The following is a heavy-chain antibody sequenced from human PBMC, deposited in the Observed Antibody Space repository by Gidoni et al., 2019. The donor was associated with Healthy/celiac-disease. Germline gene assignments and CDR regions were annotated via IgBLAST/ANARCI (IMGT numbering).Heavy chain of an antibody. D-gene: IGHD2-2*01. Sequence: EVQLLESGGGLVQPGGSLRLSCAASGFTFSSYAMSCVRQAPGKGLEGVSAISGSGGSTYYADSVKGRFTISRDNAKNTLYLQMNSLRAEDTAVYYCARNIAPAAISNWFDPWGQGTLVTVSS. CDR3: ARNIAPAAISNWFDP. V-gene: IGHV3-23*01. CDR1: GFTFSSYA. CDR2: ISGSGGST. J-gene: IGHJ5*02.